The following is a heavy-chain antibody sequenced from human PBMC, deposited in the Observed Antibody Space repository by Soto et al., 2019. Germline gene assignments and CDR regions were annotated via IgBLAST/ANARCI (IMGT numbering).Heavy chain of an antibody. CDR1: GFTFSSYS. CDR3: ARDVEELSGYDFDY. Sequence: EVQLVESGGGLVKPGGSLRLSCAASGFTFSSYSMNWVRQAPGKGLEWVSSISSSSSYIYYADSVKGRFTISRDNAKNSLYLQMNSLRAEDTAVYYCARDVEELSGYDFDYWGQGTLVTVSS. D-gene: IGHD5-12*01. J-gene: IGHJ4*02. V-gene: IGHV3-21*01. CDR2: ISSSSSYI.